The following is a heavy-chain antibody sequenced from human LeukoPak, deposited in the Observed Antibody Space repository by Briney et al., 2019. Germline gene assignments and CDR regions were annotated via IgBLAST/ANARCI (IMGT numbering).Heavy chain of an antibody. CDR3: ARLAVAGHFDH. CDR2: IGGYNGDT. J-gene: IGHJ4*02. Sequence: ASVKVSCKASGYTFTSYGISWVRQAPGQGLEWMGWIGGYNGDTNYAQKLQGRVTMTTDTSTSTVYMELRSLRSDDTAVYFCARLAVAGHFDHWGQGTLVTVSS. CDR1: GYTFTSYG. D-gene: IGHD6-19*01. V-gene: IGHV1-18*01.